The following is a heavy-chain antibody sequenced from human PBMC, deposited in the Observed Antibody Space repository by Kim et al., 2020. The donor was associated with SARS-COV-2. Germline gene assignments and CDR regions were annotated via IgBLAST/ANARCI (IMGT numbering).Heavy chain of an antibody. CDR1: GGSISSYY. J-gene: IGHJ5*02. CDR3: SRVTLPPMITFGGVIVRVGKTSWFDP. CDR2: IYYSGST. Sequence: SETLSLTCTVSGGSISSYYWSWIRQPPGKGLEWIGYIYYSGSTNYNPSLKSRVTISVDTSKNQFSLKLSSVTAADTAVYYCSRVTLPPMITFGGVIVRVGKTSWFDPWGQGTLVTVSS. V-gene: IGHV4-59*01. D-gene: IGHD3-16*02.